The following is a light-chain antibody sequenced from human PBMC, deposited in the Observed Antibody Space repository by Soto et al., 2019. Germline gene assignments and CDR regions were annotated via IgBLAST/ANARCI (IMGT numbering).Light chain of an antibody. Sequence: EIVLTQSPGTLSLSPGERATLSCRASQSIDSSYLAWYQQKPGQAPRLLIFGASSRATGIPDRFSGSGSGSDFTLTISRLEPEDFAVYYCLKYASSPRTFGQGTKVEF. V-gene: IGKV3-20*01. CDR2: GAS. J-gene: IGKJ1*01. CDR1: QSIDSSY. CDR3: LKYASSPRT.